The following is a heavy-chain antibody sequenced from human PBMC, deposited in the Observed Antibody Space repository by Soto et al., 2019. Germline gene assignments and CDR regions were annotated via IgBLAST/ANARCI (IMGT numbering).Heavy chain of an antibody. Sequence: ASVKVSCKASGYTFTSYGISWVRQAPGQGLEWMGWISAYNGNTNYAQKLQGRVTMTTDTSTSTAYMELRSLRSDDTAVYYCARKYDFWSGYYLDFDYWGQGTQVTVSS. J-gene: IGHJ4*02. CDR3: ARKYDFWSGYYLDFDY. D-gene: IGHD3-3*01. CDR2: ISAYNGNT. V-gene: IGHV1-18*01. CDR1: GYTFTSYG.